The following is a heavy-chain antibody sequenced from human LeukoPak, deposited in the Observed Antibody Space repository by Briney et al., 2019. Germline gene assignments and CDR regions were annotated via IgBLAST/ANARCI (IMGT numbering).Heavy chain of an antibody. CDR1: GFMFSTYA. CDR2: ISGSGERT. V-gene: IGHV3-23*01. CDR3: VSQSYSGSDNFYFHY. Sequence: GGSLRLSCVTSGFMFSTYAMSWVRQAPGKGLEWVSIISGSGERTYYADSVKGRLTVSRDNSKSTLYLQMKSLRAEDTAVYYCVSQSYSGSDNFYFHYWGQGTLVAVSS. D-gene: IGHD1-26*01. J-gene: IGHJ4*02.